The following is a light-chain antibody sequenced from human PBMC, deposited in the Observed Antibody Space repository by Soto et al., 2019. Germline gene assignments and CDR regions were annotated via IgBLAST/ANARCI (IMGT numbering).Light chain of an antibody. J-gene: IGKJ4*01. CDR2: AAS. CDR1: QDIKNW. V-gene: IGKV1-12*01. Sequence: DIQMTQSPSSVSASVVDRVTITCRASQDIKNWLAWYQQKPGGAPKLLIYAASSVQSGVPSRFSGSGFGTDFTLTISSLQPEDFATYHCQQTSTFPRTFGGGTKVEI. CDR3: QQTSTFPRT.